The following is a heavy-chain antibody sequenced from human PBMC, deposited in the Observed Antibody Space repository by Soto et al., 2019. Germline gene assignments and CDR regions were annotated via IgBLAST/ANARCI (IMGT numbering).Heavy chain of an antibody. CDR2: IYYSGST. J-gene: IGHJ5*02. CDR3: ATSNWFDP. V-gene: IGHV4-39*01. Sequence: QLQLQESGPGLVKPSETLSLTCTVSGGSISSRGYYWGWIRQPPGKGLEWIGTIYYSGSTYYNPSFKSRVTISVDTSKNQFSRQRSSVTAADTAVYYCATSNWFDPWGQGTLVTVSS. CDR1: GGSISSRGYY.